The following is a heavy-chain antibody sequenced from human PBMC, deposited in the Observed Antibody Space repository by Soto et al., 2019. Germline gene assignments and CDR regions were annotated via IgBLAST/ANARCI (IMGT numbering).Heavy chain of an antibody. CDR1: GDSVSSNSAA. CDR2: TYYRSKWYN. D-gene: IGHD6-19*01. V-gene: IGHV6-1*01. J-gene: IGHJ4*01. Sequence: SQTLSLTCAISGDSVSSNSAAWNWIRQSPSRGLEWLGRTYYRSKWYNDYAVSVKSRITINPDTSKNQFSLQLNSVTPEDTAVYYCARDQFVAVAGTGSENYFDYWGHGTLVTVSS. CDR3: ARDQFVAVAGTGSENYFDY.